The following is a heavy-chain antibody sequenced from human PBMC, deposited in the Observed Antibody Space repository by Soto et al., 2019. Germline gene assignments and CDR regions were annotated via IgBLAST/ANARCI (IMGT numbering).Heavy chain of an antibody. CDR1: GFTFSSYA. D-gene: IGHD3-16*01. V-gene: IGHV3-23*01. J-gene: IGHJ6*03. CDR2: ISGSGGST. CDR3: AKDSVFGLITTQGYMDV. Sequence: GGSLRLSCAASGFTFSSYAMSWVRQAPGKGLEWVSAISGSGGSTYYADSVKGRFTISRDNSKNTLYLQMNSLRAEDTAVYYCAKDSVFGLITTQGYMDVWGKGTTVTVSS.